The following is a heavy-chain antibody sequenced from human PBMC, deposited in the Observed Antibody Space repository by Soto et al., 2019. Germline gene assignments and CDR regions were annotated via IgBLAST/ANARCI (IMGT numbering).Heavy chain of an antibody. CDR3: ARDCRVRMRGITRGIVGMDV. V-gene: IGHV3-21*01. J-gene: IGHJ6*02. Sequence: EVQLVESGGGLVKSGGSLRLSCVASRFTFSGFSMNWVRQAPGKGLEWVSSISITGDYIYYADSVMGRFTISRDNAKNSLYLHMNTLRAGDTAVYYCARDCRVRMRGITRGIVGMDVWGQGTTVTVAS. D-gene: IGHD3-10*01. CDR1: RFTFSGFS. CDR2: ISITGDYI.